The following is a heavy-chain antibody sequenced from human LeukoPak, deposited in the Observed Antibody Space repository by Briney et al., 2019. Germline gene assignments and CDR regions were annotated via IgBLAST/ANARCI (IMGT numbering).Heavy chain of an antibody. J-gene: IGHJ6*03. CDR2: IKTTGLTT. CDR1: GFDFSDYY. CDR3: ARAGQLRYMDV. Sequence: GGSLRLSCAASGFDFSDYYMSWIRQAPGKGLEWISNIKTTGLTTYYADSVKGRFTISRDNAKNSLFLQMNSLRADDTAIYYCARAGQLRYMDVWGKGTAVTASS. V-gene: IGHV3-11*04.